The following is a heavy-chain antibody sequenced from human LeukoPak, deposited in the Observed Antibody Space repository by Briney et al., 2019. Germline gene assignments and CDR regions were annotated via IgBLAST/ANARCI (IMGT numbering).Heavy chain of an antibody. D-gene: IGHD2-21*02. J-gene: IGHJ2*01. CDR1: GFTFSSYA. CDR3: AKFNSPGRVTHFYWYFDL. V-gene: IGHV3-23*01. Sequence: GGSLRLSCAASGFTFSSYAMSWVRQAPGKGLEWVSTISGSGGSTDYADSVKGRFTLSRDNSKNTLFLQVNSLRADDTAVYYCAKFNSPGRVTHFYWYFDLWGRGTLVTVSS. CDR2: ISGSGGST.